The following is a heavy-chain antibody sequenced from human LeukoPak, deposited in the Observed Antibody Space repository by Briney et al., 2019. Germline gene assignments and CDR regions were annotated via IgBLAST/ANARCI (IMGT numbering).Heavy chain of an antibody. CDR2: ISYSGNT. D-gene: IGHD2-8*01. CDR3: AGLGVMVLVYQSES. V-gene: IGHV4-39*07. J-gene: IGHJ1*01. CDR1: GGSVSSSKYL. Sequence: SETLSLTCAVSGGSVSSSKYLWGWIRQPPGKELEWIGSISYSGNTDYNPSLKSRVTLSVDTSRNQFSLKLTSVTAADSAVYYCAGLGVMVLVYQSESWGQGTPVTVSS.